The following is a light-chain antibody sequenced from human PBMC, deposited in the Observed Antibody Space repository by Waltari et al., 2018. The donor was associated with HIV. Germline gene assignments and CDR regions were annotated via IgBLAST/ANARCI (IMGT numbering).Light chain of an antibody. CDR3: QQYYGSPT. J-gene: IGKJ1*01. CDR1: QNVLYNANNKNY. Sequence: DIVMTQSPVSLAVSLGDTATTTCKSSQNVLYNANNKNYLGWYPQKPGQRPKLLIYWASTRASGVPDRFSGGESGTDFTRTINGLQTEDVAVYYCQQYYGSPTFGQGTKVEVK. CDR2: WAS. V-gene: IGKV4-1*01.